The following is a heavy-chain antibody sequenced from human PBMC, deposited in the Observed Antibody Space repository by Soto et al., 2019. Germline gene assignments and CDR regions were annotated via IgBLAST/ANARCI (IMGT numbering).Heavy chain of an antibody. Sequence: QVQLVQSGAEVKKPGASVKVSCKASGYTFTSYDINWVRQATGQGLEWMGWMNTNSGNTGYAQKFQGRVTMTRNTSISTAYMELSSLRAEDTAVYYCARQGYCSGGSCYSLDYWGQGTLVTVSS. CDR3: ARQGYCSGGSCYSLDY. J-gene: IGHJ4*02. V-gene: IGHV1-8*01. CDR2: MNTNSGNT. D-gene: IGHD2-15*01. CDR1: GYTFTSYD.